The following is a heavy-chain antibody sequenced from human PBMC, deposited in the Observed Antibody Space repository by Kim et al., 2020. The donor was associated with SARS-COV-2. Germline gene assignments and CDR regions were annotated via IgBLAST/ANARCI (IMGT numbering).Heavy chain of an antibody. CDR2: ISFDGRNK. Sequence: GGSLRLSCAASGVSFDSSAMNWVRQAPGKGLEWVAVISFDGRNKAYADSVEGRFTISRDNSKSTLHLQMNSLRVEDTAVYYCARGNYYESVSLSDYYNGMDFWGQGTPVTGSS. CDR1: GVSFDSSA. CDR3: ARGNYYESVSLSDYYNGMDF. J-gene: IGHJ6*02. V-gene: IGHV3-30-3*01. D-gene: IGHD3-10*01.